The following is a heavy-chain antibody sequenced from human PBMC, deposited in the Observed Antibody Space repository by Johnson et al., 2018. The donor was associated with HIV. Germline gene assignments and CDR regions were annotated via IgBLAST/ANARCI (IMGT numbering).Heavy chain of an antibody. D-gene: IGHD2-15*01. CDR2: IPWNGGST. J-gene: IGHJ3*02. V-gene: IGHV3-20*04. Sequence: MQLVESGGGLVQPGGSLRLSCTASGFTFSDYYMTWIRQAPGKGLEWVSGIPWNGGSTGYAASVKGRFTISRDNATNSLYLQMNSLRAEETALYYCARDGTGGDCSGGRCYDAFDIWGQGTMVTVSS. CDR1: GFTFSDYY. CDR3: ARDGTGGDCSGGRCYDAFDI.